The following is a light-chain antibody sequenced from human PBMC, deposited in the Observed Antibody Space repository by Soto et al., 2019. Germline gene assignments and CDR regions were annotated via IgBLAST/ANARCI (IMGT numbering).Light chain of an antibody. CDR1: SSDVGGYNY. V-gene: IGLV2-8*01. J-gene: IGLJ3*02. CDR3: SSYAGRNNWV. Sequence: QSVLTQPPSASGSPGQSVTISCTGTSSDVGGYNYVSWYQQHPGKAPKLMMYEVSKRPSGVPDRVSGSKSGNTASLTVSGLQAEDEADYYCSSYAGRNNWVFGGGTQRTVL. CDR2: EVS.